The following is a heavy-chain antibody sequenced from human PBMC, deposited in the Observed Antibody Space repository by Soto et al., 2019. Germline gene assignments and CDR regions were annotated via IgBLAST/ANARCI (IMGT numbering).Heavy chain of an antibody. J-gene: IGHJ4*02. CDR3: AIRQHSSSWYWPLDY. CDR1: GDSISSYY. Sequence: SETLSLTCPVSGDSISSYYWSWIRQPPVKGLEWIGYIYYSVSTNYNPSLKSRVTISVDTSKNQFSLKLSSVTAADTAVYYCAIRQHSSSWYWPLDYWGQGTLVTVSS. D-gene: IGHD6-13*01. V-gene: IGHV4-59*01. CDR2: IYYSVST.